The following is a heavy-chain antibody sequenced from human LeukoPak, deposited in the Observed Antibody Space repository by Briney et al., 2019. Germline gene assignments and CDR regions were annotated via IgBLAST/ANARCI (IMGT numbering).Heavy chain of an antibody. J-gene: IGHJ4*02. CDR2: IYYSGST. V-gene: IGHV4-59*01. CDR3: ARAVDTAMVPDY. CDR1: GGSFSGYY. D-gene: IGHD5-18*01. Sequence: PSETLSLTCAVYGGSFSGYYWSWIRQPPGKGLEWIGYIYYSGSTNYNPSLKSRVTISVDTSKNQFSLKLSSVTAADTAVYYCARAVDTAMVPDYWGQGTLVTVSS.